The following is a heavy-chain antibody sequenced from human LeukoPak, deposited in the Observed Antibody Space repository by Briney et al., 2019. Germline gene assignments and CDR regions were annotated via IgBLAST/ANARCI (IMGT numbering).Heavy chain of an antibody. CDR3: ARVQDRTYYDFWSGYYNPYYFDY. CDR2: IKQDGSEK. D-gene: IGHD3-3*01. V-gene: IGHV3-7*01. Sequence: GGSLRLSCAASGFTFSSYWMSWVRQAPGKGLEWVANIKQDGSEKYYVDSVKGRFTISRDNAKNSLYLQMNSLRAEDTAVYYCARVQDRTYYDFWSGYYNPYYFDYWGQGTLVTVSS. CDR1: GFTFSSYW. J-gene: IGHJ4*02.